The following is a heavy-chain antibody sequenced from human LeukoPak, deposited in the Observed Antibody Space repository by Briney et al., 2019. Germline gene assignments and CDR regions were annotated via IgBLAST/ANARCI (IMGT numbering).Heavy chain of an antibody. D-gene: IGHD3-16*01. J-gene: IGHJ4*02. V-gene: IGHV4-31*03. CDR1: GGSISSGVYH. Sequence: SQTLSLTCTVSGGSISSGVYHWSWIRQHPGKGLEWIGYIYYSGTTYYNPSLKSRLIMSVDTSKNQFSLRLSSVTAADTAVYYCARYDSRTDKGYFDYWGQGTLVTVSS. CDR3: ARYDSRTDKGYFDY. CDR2: IYYSGTT.